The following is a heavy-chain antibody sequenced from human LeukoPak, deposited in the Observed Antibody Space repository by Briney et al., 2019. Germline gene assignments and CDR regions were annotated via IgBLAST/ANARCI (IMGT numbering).Heavy chain of an antibody. D-gene: IGHD3-22*01. CDR2: INSTSSYI. Sequence: GGSLRLSCAASGFTFSSYAFKWVRQAPGKGLEWVASINSTSSYIYYSDSVQGRCAVSRDNATNSLYLQMNSLRVEGTAVFYCVRRGPNSSGLDYWGQGTLGTVS. CDR3: VRRGPNSSGLDY. CDR1: GFTFSSYA. J-gene: IGHJ4*02. V-gene: IGHV3-21*01.